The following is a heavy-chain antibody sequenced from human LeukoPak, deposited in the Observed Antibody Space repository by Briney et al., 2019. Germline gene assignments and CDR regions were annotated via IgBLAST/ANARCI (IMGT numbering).Heavy chain of an antibody. CDR3: ARGRNWFDP. CDR1: GFTFSSYG. Sequence: GGSLRLSCAASGFTFSSYGMSWVRQAPGKGLEWVANIKQDGSEKYYVDSVKGRFTISRDNAKNSLYLQMNSLRAEDTAVYYCARGRNWFDPWGQGTLVTVSS. CDR2: IKQDGSEK. J-gene: IGHJ5*02. V-gene: IGHV3-7*01.